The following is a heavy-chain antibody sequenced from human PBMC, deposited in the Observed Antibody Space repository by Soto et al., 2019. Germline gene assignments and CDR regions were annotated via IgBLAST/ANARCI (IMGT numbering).Heavy chain of an antibody. CDR3: AKGHYQEWLGPYYYYGMDV. CDR1: GFTFSSYG. D-gene: IGHD6-19*01. J-gene: IGHJ6*02. CDR2: ISYDGSNK. Sequence: GGSLRLSCAASGFTFSSYGMHWVRQAPGKGLEWVAVISYDGSNKYYADSVKGRFTISRDNSKNPLYLQMNSLRAEDTAVYYCAKGHYQEWLGPYYYYGMDVWGQGTTVTVSS. V-gene: IGHV3-30*18.